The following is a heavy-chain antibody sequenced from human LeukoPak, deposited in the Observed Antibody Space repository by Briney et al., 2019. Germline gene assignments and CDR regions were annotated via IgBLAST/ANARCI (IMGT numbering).Heavy chain of an antibody. CDR2: ISGSGDST. V-gene: IGHV3-23*01. CDR1: GFTFDNYR. D-gene: IGHD6-19*01. J-gene: IGHJ4*02. CDR3: AKDPRAGSGWGSFDY. Sequence: GGSLRLSCAASGFTFDNYRMSWVRQAPGKGLEWVAGISGSGDSTYYADSVKGRFSISRDNSKNTLWLQMNSLKDEDTAVYYCAKDPRAGSGWGSFDYWGQGTLVTVSS.